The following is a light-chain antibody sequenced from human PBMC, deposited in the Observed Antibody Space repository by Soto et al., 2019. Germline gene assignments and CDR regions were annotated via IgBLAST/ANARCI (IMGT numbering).Light chain of an antibody. CDR1: QSISSW. J-gene: IGKJ1*01. Sequence: DIQMPQSPSTLSASVGDRVTITCRASQSISSWLAWYQQKPGKAPKLLIYDASSLESGVPSRFSGSGSGTEFTLTITSLQPDDFATYYCQQYNSYPWTFGQATKVDIK. CDR2: DAS. CDR3: QQYNSYPWT. V-gene: IGKV1-5*01.